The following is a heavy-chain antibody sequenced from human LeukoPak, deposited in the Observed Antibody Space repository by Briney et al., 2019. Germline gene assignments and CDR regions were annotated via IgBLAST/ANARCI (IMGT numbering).Heavy chain of an antibody. CDR2: IWYDGSNK. CDR3: AKGPTDGYNWYGFDY. V-gene: IGHV3-33*06. D-gene: IGHD5-24*01. CDR1: GFTFSSYG. J-gene: IGHJ4*02. Sequence: GGSLRLSCAASGFTFSSYGMHWVRQAPGKGLEWVAVIWYDGSNKYYADSVKGRFTISRDNSKNTLYLQMNSLRAEDTAVYYCAKGPTDGYNWYGFDYWGQGTLVTVSS.